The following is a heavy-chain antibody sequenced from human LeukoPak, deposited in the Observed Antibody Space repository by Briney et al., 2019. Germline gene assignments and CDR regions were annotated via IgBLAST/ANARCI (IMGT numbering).Heavy chain of an antibody. Sequence: GGSLRLSCAASGFTFSNAWMSWVRQAPGKGLEWVGRIKSKTDGGTTDYAAPVKGRFTISRDDSKNTLYLQMNSLRAEDTAVYYCAKDLNPADSSHGMDVWGQGTTVTVSS. CDR2: IKSKTDGGTT. V-gene: IGHV3-15*01. D-gene: IGHD2-15*01. CDR1: GFTFSNAW. J-gene: IGHJ6*02. CDR3: AKDLNPADSSHGMDV.